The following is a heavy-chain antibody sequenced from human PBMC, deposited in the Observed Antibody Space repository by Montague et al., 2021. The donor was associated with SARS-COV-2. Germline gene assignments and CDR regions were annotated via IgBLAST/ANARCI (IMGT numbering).Heavy chain of an antibody. CDR3: VREKAGGLRNVFDI. Sequence: SETLSLTCTVSGFSIGSDDYWGWLRQPPGKGLEWIGSFYHSGTTYYHPSLQRRLTMSIDTSTNQFSLRLTAVTAADTAVFFCVREKAGGLRNVFDIWGQGTTVTVSS. V-gene: IGHV4-38-2*02. CDR2: FYHSGTT. CDR1: GFSIGSDDY. J-gene: IGHJ3*02.